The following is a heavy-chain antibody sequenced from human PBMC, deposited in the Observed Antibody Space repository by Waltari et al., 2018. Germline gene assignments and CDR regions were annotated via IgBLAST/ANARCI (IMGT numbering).Heavy chain of an antibody. Sequence: QLLESGGGLVQPGGSLRLPCSDSGLTFSIFAMSWVRQAPGKGLEWVSGSSNSGADTYYADSVKGRFTISRDNSKKTLYLQMNSLRVEDTAVYYCAKDHGVAYWGRGTLVTVSA. CDR2: SSNSGADT. V-gene: IGHV3-23*01. CDR1: GLTFSIFA. D-gene: IGHD3-16*01. J-gene: IGHJ4*02. CDR3: AKDHGVAY.